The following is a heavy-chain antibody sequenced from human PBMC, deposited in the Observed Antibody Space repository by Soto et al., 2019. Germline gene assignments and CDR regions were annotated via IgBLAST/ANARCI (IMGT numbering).Heavy chain of an antibody. V-gene: IGHV1-18*01. D-gene: IGHD3-16*01. J-gene: IGHJ4*02. CDR2: ISAYNGNT. Sequence: QVQLVQSGAEVKKPGASVKVSCKASGYTFTSYGISWVRQAPGQGLEWMGWISAYNGNTNYAQKLQGRVTMTTDTSTRTAYMELRSLRSDDTAVYYGARDRYMSTFGGVMGVDYWGQGTLVIVSS. CDR1: GYTFTSYG. CDR3: ARDRYMSTFGGVMGVDY.